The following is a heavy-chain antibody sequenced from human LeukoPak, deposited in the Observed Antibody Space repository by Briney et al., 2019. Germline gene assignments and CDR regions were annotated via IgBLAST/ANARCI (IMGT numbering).Heavy chain of an antibody. CDR3: ARDTCNGGSCFNWFDP. CDR1: VYTFTDYY. V-gene: IGHV1-2*02. D-gene: IGHD2-15*01. CDR2: INPNGGGT. J-gene: IGHJ5*02. Sequence: ASVKVSCKASVYTFTDYYMHWVRQAPGQGLEWMGWINPNGGGTKYAQKFQGRVTMTRETSISTAYMELSGLAYDDTAVYYCARDTCNGGSCFNWFDPWGQGTLVTVSS.